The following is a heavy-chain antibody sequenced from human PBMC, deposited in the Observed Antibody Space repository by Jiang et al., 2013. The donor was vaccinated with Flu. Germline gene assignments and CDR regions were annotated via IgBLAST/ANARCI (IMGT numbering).Heavy chain of an antibody. D-gene: IGHD3-22*01. J-gene: IGHJ2*01. V-gene: IGHV5-10-1*01. CDR1: GYSFTSYW. CDR3: ARHAYYYDSRWFFDL. CDR2: IDPSDSYT. Sequence: GAEVKKPGESLRISCKGSGYSFTSYWISWVRQMPGKGLEWMGRIDPSDSYTEYNPSFQGHVTVSAANSISAVHLQWSSLNTSDTAIYYCARHAYYYDSRWFFDLWGRGTLVTVSS.